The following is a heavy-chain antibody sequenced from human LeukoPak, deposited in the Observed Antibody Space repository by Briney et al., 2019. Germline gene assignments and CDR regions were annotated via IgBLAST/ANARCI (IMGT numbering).Heavy chain of an antibody. J-gene: IGHJ6*03. Sequence: ASVKVSCKASGYTFSGYYMHWVRQAPGQGLEWMGWINPNTGGTKNAQRFQGRVTMTTDASTSTAYMELRSLRSDDTAVYFCARDTKVRGQYYYMDVWGKGTTVTVSS. CDR3: ARDTKVRGQYYYMDV. V-gene: IGHV1-2*02. D-gene: IGHD3-10*01. CDR1: GYTFSGYY. CDR2: INPNTGGT.